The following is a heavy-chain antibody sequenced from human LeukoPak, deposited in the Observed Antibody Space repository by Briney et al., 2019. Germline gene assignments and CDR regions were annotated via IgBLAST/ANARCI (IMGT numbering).Heavy chain of an antibody. CDR2: INPSGGST. CDR1: GYTFTSYY. V-gene: IGHV1-46*01. Sequence: ASVKVSCKASGYTFTSYYMHWVRQAAGQGLEWMGIINPSGGSTSYAQKFQGRVTMTRDTSTSTVYMELSSLRSEDTAVYYCARAGRPNIVVVTAADYWGQGTLVTVSS. D-gene: IGHD2-21*02. CDR3: ARAGRPNIVVVTAADY. J-gene: IGHJ4*02.